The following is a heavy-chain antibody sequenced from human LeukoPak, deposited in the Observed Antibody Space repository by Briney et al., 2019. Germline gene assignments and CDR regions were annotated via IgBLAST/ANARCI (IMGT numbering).Heavy chain of an antibody. CDR1: GLTFSSYA. D-gene: IGHD2-21*02. Sequence: GGSLRLSCAASGLTFSSYAMSWVRQAPGKGLEWVSAISGSGGSTYYADSVKGPCTVSRDNSKNTLYLQMNSLRAEDTAVYYCAKGGAANRVTPNYFDYWGQGTIVTVSS. J-gene: IGHJ4*02. V-gene: IGHV3-23*01. CDR3: AKGGAANRVTPNYFDY. CDR2: ISGSGGST.